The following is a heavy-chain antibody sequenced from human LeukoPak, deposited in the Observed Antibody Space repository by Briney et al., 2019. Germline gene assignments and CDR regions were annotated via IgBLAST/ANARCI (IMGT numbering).Heavy chain of an antibody. CDR2: IYYSGST. CDR1: GGSISSGGYY. D-gene: IGHD2-2*01. CDR3: ARDSRVVPAATWVWFDP. Sequence: SETLSLTCTVSGGSISSGGYYWSWIRQHPGKGLEWIGYIYYSGSTYYNPSLKSRVTISVDTSKNQFSLKLSSVTAADTAVYYCARDSRVVPAATWVWFDPWGQGTLVTVSS. V-gene: IGHV4-31*03. J-gene: IGHJ5*02.